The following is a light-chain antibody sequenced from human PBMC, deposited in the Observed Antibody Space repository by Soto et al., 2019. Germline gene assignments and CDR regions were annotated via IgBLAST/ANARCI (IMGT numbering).Light chain of an antibody. J-gene: IGKJ4*01. CDR2: GAS. CDR1: QSVSIN. CDR3: QQYNDWPPLT. Sequence: EIVMTQSPATLSVSPGEGATLSCRASQSVSINVAWYQQKPGQGPRLLIYGASTRATGIPARFSGSGSGTEFTLTISSLQSEDFALYYCQQYNDWPPLTLGGGTKVEIK. V-gene: IGKV3-15*01.